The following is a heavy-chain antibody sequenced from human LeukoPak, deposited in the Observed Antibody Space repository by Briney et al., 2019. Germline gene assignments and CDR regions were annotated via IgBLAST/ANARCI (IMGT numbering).Heavy chain of an antibody. V-gene: IGHV3-30-3*01. D-gene: IGHD1-26*01. CDR3: AREWGVSGSIDY. J-gene: IGHJ4*02. CDR2: ISYDGSNK. Sequence: PGGSLRLSCAASGFTFSSYAMHWVRQAPVKGLEWVAVISYDGSNKYYADSVKGRFTISRDNSKNTLYLQMNSLRAEDTAVYYCAREWGVSGSIDYWGQGTLVTVSS. CDR1: GFTFSSYA.